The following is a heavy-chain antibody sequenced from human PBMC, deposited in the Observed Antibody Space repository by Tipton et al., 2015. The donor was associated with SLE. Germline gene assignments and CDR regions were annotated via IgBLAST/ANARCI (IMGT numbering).Heavy chain of an antibody. CDR1: GGSFSGYC. CDR2: INHSGST. D-gene: IGHD5-24*01. V-gene: IGHV4-34*01. CDR3: ARDDGGPGGFDL. J-gene: IGHJ2*01. Sequence: TLSLTCAVYGGSFSGYCWSWIRQPPGKGLEWIGEINHSGSTNYNPSLKSRVTISVDTSKNQFSLKLSSVTAADTAVYYCARDDGGPGGFDLWGRGTLVTVSS.